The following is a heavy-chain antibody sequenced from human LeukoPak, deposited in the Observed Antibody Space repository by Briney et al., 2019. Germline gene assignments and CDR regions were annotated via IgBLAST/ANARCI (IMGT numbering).Heavy chain of an antibody. J-gene: IGHJ4*02. CDR1: GGSISSYY. CDR3: ARGDNYYDSSGYYQYYFDY. V-gene: IGHV4-59*01. CDR2: IYYSGST. D-gene: IGHD3-22*01. Sequence: SETLSLTCTVSGGSISSYYWSWIRQPPGKGLEWIGYIYYSGSTNYNPSLKSRVTISVDTSKNQFSLKLSSVTAADTAVYYCARGDNYYDSSGYYQYYFDYWGQGTLVTVSS.